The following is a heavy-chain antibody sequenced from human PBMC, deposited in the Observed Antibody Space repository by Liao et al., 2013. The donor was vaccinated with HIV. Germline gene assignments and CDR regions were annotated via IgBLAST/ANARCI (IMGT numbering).Heavy chain of an antibody. CDR1: GDLIRRDNYY. V-gene: IGHV4-61*02. J-gene: IGHJ6*03. CDR2: IYTSGST. CDR3: ARDETAAGYYYYYYMDV. Sequence: QVRLQESGPGLVKPSQTLSLTCTVSGDLIRRDNYYWTWIRQPAGKGLEWIGRIYTSGSTNYNPSLKSRVTMSVDTSKNQFSLKLSSVTAADTAVYYCARDETAAGYYYYYYMDVWGKGTTVTVSS. D-gene: IGHD6-13*01.